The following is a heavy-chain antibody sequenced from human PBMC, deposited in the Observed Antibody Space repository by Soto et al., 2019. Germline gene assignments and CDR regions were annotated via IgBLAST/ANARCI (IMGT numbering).Heavy chain of an antibody. Sequence: QVQLVQSGAEVKKPGASVKVSCKASGYTFTSYYMHWVRQAPGQGLEWMGIINPSGGSTSYAQKFHGRVTMTRDTSTSTVYMELSSLRSEDTAVYYCARDPSIAGARNWFDPWGQGTLVTVSS. CDR3: ARDPSIAGARNWFDP. V-gene: IGHV1-46*01. CDR1: GYTFTSYY. D-gene: IGHD6-19*01. CDR2: INPSGGST. J-gene: IGHJ5*02.